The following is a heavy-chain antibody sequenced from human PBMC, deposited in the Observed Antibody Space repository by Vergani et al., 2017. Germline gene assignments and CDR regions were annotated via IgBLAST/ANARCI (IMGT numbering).Heavy chain of an antibody. V-gene: IGHV1-69*01. Sequence: QVQLVQSGAEVKKPGSSVKVSCKASGGTFSSYAISWVRQAPGQGLEWMGGIIPIFGTANYAQKFQGRVTLTADDSTSTAYMELSSLRSEDTAVYYCARGSYSGSYEARLWDYCYMDVWGKGTTVTVSS. D-gene: IGHD1-26*01. CDR3: ARGSYSGSYEARLWDYCYMDV. CDR2: IIPIFGTA. CDR1: GGTFSSYA. J-gene: IGHJ6*03.